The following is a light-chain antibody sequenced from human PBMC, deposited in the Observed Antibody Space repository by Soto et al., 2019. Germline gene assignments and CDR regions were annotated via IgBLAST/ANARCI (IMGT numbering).Light chain of an antibody. CDR2: AAS. J-gene: IGKJ1*01. V-gene: IGKV1-5*01. CDR3: QQYNSYSWT. CDR1: QGISRY. Sequence: DIQMTQSPSTLSSYLLDIVTITCRASQGISRYLAWYQQKPGKAPKLLIYAASSLESGVPSRFSGSGSGTEFTLTISSLQPDDFATYYCQQYNSYSWTFGQGTKVDIK.